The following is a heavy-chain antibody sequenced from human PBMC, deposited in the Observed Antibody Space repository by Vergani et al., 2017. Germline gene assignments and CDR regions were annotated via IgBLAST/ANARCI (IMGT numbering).Heavy chain of an antibody. Sequence: QVQLQQWGAGLLKPSETLSLTCAVYGGSFSGYYWSWIRQPPGKGLEWIGEINHSGSTNYNPSLKSRVTISVDTSKTQFSLKLSSVTAADTAVYYCARGIGSSQGAFDIWGQGTMVTVSS. J-gene: IGHJ3*02. CDR1: GGSFSGYY. CDR2: INHSGST. CDR3: ARGIGSSQGAFDI. V-gene: IGHV4-34*01. D-gene: IGHD1-26*01.